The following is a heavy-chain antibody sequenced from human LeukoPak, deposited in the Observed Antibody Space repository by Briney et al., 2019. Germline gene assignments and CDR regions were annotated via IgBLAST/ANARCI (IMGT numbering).Heavy chain of an antibody. J-gene: IGHJ4*02. CDR2: INHSGST. CDR1: GGSISSSTYY. V-gene: IGHV4-39*07. Sequence: PSETLSLTCTVSGGSISSSTYYWGWIRQPPGKGLEWIGEINHSGSTKYNPSLKSRVTISVDTSKNQFSLKLSSVTAADTAVYYCARDAGYLPYSSGWYGYWGQGTLVTVSS. D-gene: IGHD6-19*01. CDR3: ARDAGYLPYSSGWYGY.